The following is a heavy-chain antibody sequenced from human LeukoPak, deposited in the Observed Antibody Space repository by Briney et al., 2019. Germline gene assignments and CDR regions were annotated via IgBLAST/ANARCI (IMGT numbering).Heavy chain of an antibody. Sequence: GASVKVSCKASGYTFTGYYMRWVRQAPGQGLEWMGWINPNSGGTNYAQKFQGRVTMTRDTSISTAYMELSRLRSDDTAVYYCARDAAFYYDSSGGEDYWGQGTLVTVSS. V-gene: IGHV1-2*02. CDR1: GYTFTGYY. J-gene: IGHJ4*02. CDR2: INPNSGGT. CDR3: ARDAAFYYDSSGGEDY. D-gene: IGHD3-22*01.